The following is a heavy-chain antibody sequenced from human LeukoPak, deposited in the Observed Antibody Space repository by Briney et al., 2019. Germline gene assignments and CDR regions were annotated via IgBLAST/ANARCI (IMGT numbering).Heavy chain of an antibody. CDR1: GFTLSSYA. J-gene: IGHJ1*01. CDR3: AQGYDFWSGSGYFQH. CDR2: VSGGGGST. Sequence: GGSLRLSCAASGFTLSSYAMSWVRQAPGKGLEWVSIVSGGGGSTYYADSVKGRFTISTDNSRNTVSLEMNSLRAEDTALYYCAQGYDFWSGSGYFQHWGQGTLVTVSS. V-gene: IGHV3-23*01. D-gene: IGHD3-3*01.